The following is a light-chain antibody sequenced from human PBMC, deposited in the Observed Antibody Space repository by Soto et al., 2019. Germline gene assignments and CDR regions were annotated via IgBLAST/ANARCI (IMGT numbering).Light chain of an antibody. CDR2: AAS. CDR1: QDIAIY. CDR3: QQLRMYPST. J-gene: IGKJ4*01. Sequence: IQLTQSPSSLAASVGDGVTITSRASQDIAIYLARYQQKPGEAPKLLIYAASTLYGGVPSRFSGSGSGTDFALTITSLQAEDFATYYCQQLRMYPSTFGGGTKVDIK. V-gene: IGKV1-9*01.